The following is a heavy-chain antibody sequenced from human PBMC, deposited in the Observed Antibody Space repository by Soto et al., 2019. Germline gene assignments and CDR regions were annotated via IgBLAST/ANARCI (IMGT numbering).Heavy chain of an antibody. Sequence: SETLSLTCTVSGGSISSYDWSWIRQPPGKGLEWIGYIYYSGSTNYNPSLESRVTISVDTSKNQFSLKLSSVTAADTAVYYCARSHMVRGYYYYMDVWGKGTTVTVSS. D-gene: IGHD3-10*01. J-gene: IGHJ6*03. CDR3: ARSHMVRGYYYYMDV. CDR2: IYYSGST. V-gene: IGHV4-59*08. CDR1: GGSISSYD.